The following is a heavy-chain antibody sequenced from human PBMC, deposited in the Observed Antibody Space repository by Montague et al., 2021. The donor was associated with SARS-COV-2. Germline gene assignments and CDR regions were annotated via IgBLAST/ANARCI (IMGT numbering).Heavy chain of an antibody. CDR1: GFSLSTSGMC. D-gene: IGHD3-9*01. J-gene: IGHJ5*02. CDR3: ARDHYVILTGYYNWFDP. CDR2: IDWDDDK. Sequence: PALGKPTQTLTLTCTFSGFSLSTSGMCVSWIRQPPGKALEWLAHIDWDDDKYYSTSLKTRLTISKDTSKNQVVLTMTNMDPVDTATYYCARDHYVILTGYYNWFDPWGQGTLVTVSS. V-gene: IGHV2-70*01.